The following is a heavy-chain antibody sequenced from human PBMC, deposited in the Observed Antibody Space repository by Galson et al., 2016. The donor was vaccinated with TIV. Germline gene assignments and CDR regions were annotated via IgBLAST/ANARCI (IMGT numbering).Heavy chain of an antibody. Sequence: SLRLSCAASGFTFSAFGMHWVRQSPGMGLEWVGFTPYDGNDKYIADSLKGRFTISRDNSKNTLFLQINSLRVEDTAVYYCATSTVPNLGDYWGQGTLVTVSS. J-gene: IGHJ4*02. D-gene: IGHD4-17*01. CDR3: ATSTVPNLGDY. V-gene: IGHV3-30*02. CDR2: TPYDGNDK. CDR1: GFTFSAFG.